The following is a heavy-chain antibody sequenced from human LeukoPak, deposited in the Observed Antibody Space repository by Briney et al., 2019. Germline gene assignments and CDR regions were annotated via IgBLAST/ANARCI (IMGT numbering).Heavy chain of an antibody. D-gene: IGHD1-1*01. CDR1: GFTFSSYS. CDR2: ISSSSSTI. Sequence: GGSLRLSCAASGFTFSSYSMNWVRQAPGKGLEWVSYISSSSSTIYYADSVQGRFTFSRDNAKNSLYLQMNSLGAEDTAVYYCARRRPGGYMDVWGKGTTVTVSS. V-gene: IGHV3-48*01. J-gene: IGHJ6*03. CDR3: ARRRPGGYMDV.